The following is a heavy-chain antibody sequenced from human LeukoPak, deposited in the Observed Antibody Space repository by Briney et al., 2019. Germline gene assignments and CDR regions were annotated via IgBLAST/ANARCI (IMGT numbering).Heavy chain of an antibody. CDR2: ISGSGGST. J-gene: IGHJ4*02. Sequence: GGSLRLSCAASGFTFSSYAMSWVRQAPGKGLEWVSAISGSGGSTYYADSAKGRFTISRDNSKNTLYLQMNSLRAEDTAVYYCATNPGFFGVVIIPTAVDYWGQGTLVTVSS. D-gene: IGHD3-3*01. V-gene: IGHV3-23*01. CDR1: GFTFSSYA. CDR3: ATNPGFFGVVIIPTAVDY.